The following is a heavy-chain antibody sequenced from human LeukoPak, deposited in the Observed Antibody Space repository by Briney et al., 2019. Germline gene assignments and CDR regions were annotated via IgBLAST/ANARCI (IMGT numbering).Heavy chain of an antibody. CDR1: GASVSRSTYY. Sequence: SETLSLTCNVSGASVSRSTYYWAWIRQPPGKGLEWIGSVYYGRSPYFNPSLESRATISVDTSKNHFSLKMSSVTAADTAVYYCARSSGTGTFSYWGQGTLVTVSS. J-gene: IGHJ4*02. CDR2: VYYGRSP. D-gene: IGHD6-25*01. CDR3: ARSSGTGTFSY. V-gene: IGHV4-39*02.